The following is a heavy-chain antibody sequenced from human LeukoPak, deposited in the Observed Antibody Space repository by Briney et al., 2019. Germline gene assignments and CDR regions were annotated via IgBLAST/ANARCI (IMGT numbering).Heavy chain of an antibody. CDR2: IHYDGYTT. Sequence: GGSLRLSCVTSGFPLSTYGVHWVRQAPGSGLEWVAYIHYDGYTTNYADSVKGRFTISRDNAKNSLYLQMNSLRAEDTAVYYCARAVEGYSYDYYYYYYMDVWGKGTTVTISS. CDR1: GFPLSTYG. J-gene: IGHJ6*03. CDR3: ARAVEGYSYDYYYYYYMDV. V-gene: IGHV3-30*02. D-gene: IGHD5-18*01.